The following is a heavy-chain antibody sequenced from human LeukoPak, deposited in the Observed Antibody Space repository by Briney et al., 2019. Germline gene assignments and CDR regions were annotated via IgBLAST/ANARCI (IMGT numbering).Heavy chain of an antibody. J-gene: IGHJ6*03. CDR3: ARGGYSSSSRGHYYYYMGV. CDR2: IDHSGST. CDR1: GGSFSGYY. V-gene: IGHV4-34*01. Sequence: PSETLSLTCAVYGGSFSGYYWNWIRQPPGKGLHWMGEIDHSGSTNYNPSLKSRVTLSVDTSKNHFSLKLTSVTAADTAVYYCARGGYSSSSRGHYYYYMGVWGKGTTVTVSS. D-gene: IGHD6-6*01.